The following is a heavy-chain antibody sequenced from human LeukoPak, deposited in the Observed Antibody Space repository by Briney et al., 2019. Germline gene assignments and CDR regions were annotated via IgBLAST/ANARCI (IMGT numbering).Heavy chain of an antibody. J-gene: IGHJ4*02. CDR1: GFTFSSYS. V-gene: IGHV3-21*03. CDR3: NTVDCSSASCYTSPLFHY. Sequence: GGSLRLSCAASGFTFSSYSMNWVRQATGEGREWGSSISSSSSYICYADSVKGRFAISRDNAKNSLYLQMISLKTEDTAVYYCNTVDCSSASCYTSPLFHYWGQGTLVTVSS. D-gene: IGHD2-2*02. CDR2: ISSSSSYI.